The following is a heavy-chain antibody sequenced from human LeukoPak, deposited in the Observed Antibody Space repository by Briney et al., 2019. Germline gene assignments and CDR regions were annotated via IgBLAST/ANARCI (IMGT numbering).Heavy chain of an antibody. Sequence: ASVKVSCKASGYTFTGHYMHWVRQAPGQGLEWMGWINPNSGDTNYAQKFQGRVTMTRATSISTAYMELSRLSFDDTAVYYCAREAVIRGIIITNFDYWGQRTLVTVSS. CDR3: AREAVIRGIIITNFDY. V-gene: IGHV1-2*02. D-gene: IGHD3-10*01. J-gene: IGHJ4*02. CDR2: INPNSGDT. CDR1: GYTFTGHY.